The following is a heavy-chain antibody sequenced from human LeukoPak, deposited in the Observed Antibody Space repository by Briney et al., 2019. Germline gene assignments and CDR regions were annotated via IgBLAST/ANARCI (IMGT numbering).Heavy chain of an antibody. D-gene: IGHD1-26*01. Sequence: SEALSLTCAVYGGSFSGYYWSWIRQPPGKGLEWIGEINHSGSTNYNPSLKSRVTISVDTSKNQFSLKLSSVTAADTAVYYCARGRSVPGGAFDIWGQGTMVTVSS. V-gene: IGHV4-34*01. J-gene: IGHJ3*02. CDR2: INHSGST. CDR3: ARGRSVPGGAFDI. CDR1: GGSFSGYY.